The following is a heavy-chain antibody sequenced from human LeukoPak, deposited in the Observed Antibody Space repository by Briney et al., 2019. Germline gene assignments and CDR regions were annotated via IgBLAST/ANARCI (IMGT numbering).Heavy chain of an antibody. CDR1: GFTFSSYS. CDR3: ARDMVIAAAGTDYYHYYGMDV. D-gene: IGHD6-13*01. CDR2: ISSSSSYI. Sequence: GGSLRLSCAASGFTFSSYSMNWVRQAPGKGLEWVSSISSSSSYIYYADSVKGRFTISRDNAKNSLYLQMNSLRAEDTAVYYCARDMVIAAAGTDYYHYYGMDVWGQGTAVTVSS. V-gene: IGHV3-21*01. J-gene: IGHJ6*02.